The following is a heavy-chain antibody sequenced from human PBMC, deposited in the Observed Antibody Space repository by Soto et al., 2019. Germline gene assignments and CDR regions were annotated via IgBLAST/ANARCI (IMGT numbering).Heavy chain of an antibody. D-gene: IGHD5-12*01. V-gene: IGHV5-51*01. J-gene: IGHJ4*02. CDR1: GYSFSNYW. CDR3: AITRGYSRGYFDY. CDR2: IYPGDSNT. Sequence: GESLKISCKGSGYSFSNYWIGWVRQVPGNGLQWVALIYPGDSNTVYRPSLQGQVTISADKSIGAAYLQWSSLKASDSGMYYCAITRGYSRGYFDYWGQGTPVTVSS.